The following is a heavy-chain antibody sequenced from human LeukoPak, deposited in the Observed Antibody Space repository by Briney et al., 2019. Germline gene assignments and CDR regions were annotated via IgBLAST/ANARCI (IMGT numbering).Heavy chain of an antibody. Sequence: GGSLGLSCAASGFTFSSYSMNWVRQAPGKGLEWVSSISSSSSYIHYADSAKGRFTISRDNAKNSLYLQMNSLRAEDTAVYYCARAYSSGEFGYWGQGTLVTVSS. CDR3: ARAYSSGEFGY. J-gene: IGHJ4*02. CDR1: GFTFSSYS. D-gene: IGHD6-19*01. V-gene: IGHV3-21*01. CDR2: ISSSSSYI.